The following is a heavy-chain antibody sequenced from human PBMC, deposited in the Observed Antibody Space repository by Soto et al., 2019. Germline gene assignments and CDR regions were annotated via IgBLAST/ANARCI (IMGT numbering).Heavy chain of an antibody. CDR3: ARRTATGWFFDS. J-gene: IGHJ4*02. CDR1: GTSFSGSY. Sequence: QVQLQQWGAGLWKPSETLSLTCAVYGTSFSGSYWSWIRQSPGKGLEWIGEIDHLGSTNYNSSLNSRVTLSVDRSKNQFALKLRSVTAADTAVYYSARRTATGWFFDSWGRGNLVIVSP. V-gene: IGHV4-34*01. D-gene: IGHD6-19*01. CDR2: IDHLGST.